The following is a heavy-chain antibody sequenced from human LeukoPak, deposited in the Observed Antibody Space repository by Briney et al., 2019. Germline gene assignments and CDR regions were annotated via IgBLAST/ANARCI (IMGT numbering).Heavy chain of an antibody. CDR2: ITGSSNYI. V-gene: IGHV3-21*01. Sequence: PGESLRLSCAASGFTFSSYSVNWVRQAPGKGLEWVSSITGSSNYIDYADSVKGRFTISRDNAKNTLYLQMNSLRAEDTAVYYCARARIAAAGVLDAFDIWGQGTMVTVSS. J-gene: IGHJ3*02. CDR3: ARARIAAAGVLDAFDI. CDR1: GFTFSSYS. D-gene: IGHD6-13*01.